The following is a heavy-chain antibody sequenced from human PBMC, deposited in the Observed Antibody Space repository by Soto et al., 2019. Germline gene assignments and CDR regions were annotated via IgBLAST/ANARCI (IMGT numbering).Heavy chain of an antibody. J-gene: IGHJ6*02. CDR1: GYTLTSYY. CDR3: ARDPFYSNRGQGEDYNYHYGMDV. D-gene: IGHD6-13*01. V-gene: IGHV1-46*01. CDR2: INPSGGSP. Sequence: GASVKVSCKASGYTLTSYYMHWVRQAPGQGLEWMGIINPSGGSPNYAQKFQGRVTMTRDTSTSTVYMELSSLRSEDTAVYYCARDPFYSNRGQGEDYNYHYGMDVWGQGTSVTVSS.